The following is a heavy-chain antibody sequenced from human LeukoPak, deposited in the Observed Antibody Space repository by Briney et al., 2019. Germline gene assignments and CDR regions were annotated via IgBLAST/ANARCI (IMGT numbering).Heavy chain of an antibody. CDR3: ARDIDSGYYDY. CDR1: GFTFSSYE. CDR2: ISSSGSTI. J-gene: IGHJ4*02. V-gene: IGHV3-48*03. D-gene: IGHD3-22*01. Sequence: GGSLRLSCAASGFTFSSYEMNWVRQAPGKGPEWVSYISSSGSTIYYADSVKGRFTISRDNAKNSLYLQMNSLRAEDTAVYYCARDIDSGYYDYWGQGTLVTVSS.